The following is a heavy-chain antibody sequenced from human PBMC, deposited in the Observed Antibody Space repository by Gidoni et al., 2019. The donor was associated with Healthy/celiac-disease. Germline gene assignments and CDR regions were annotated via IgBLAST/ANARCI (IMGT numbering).Heavy chain of an antibody. D-gene: IGHD3-22*01. CDR3: ARIPTTVVINYYYYYGMDV. J-gene: IGHJ6*02. Sequence: QVQLQESGPGLVKPSETLSLTCTVSGGSISSYYWSWIRQPPGKGLEWIGYIYYSGSTNYNPSLKSRVTISVDTSKNQFSLKLSSVTAADTAVYYCARIPTTVVINYYYYYGMDVWGQGTTVTVSS. CDR2: IYYSGST. V-gene: IGHV4-59*01. CDR1: GGSISSYY.